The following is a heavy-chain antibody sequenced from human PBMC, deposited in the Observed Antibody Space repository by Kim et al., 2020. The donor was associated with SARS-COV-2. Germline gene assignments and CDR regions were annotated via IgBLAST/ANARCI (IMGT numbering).Heavy chain of an antibody. D-gene: IGHD1-26*01. CDR3: ARNTDGGSYTGWFDP. V-gene: IGHV4-38-2*02. J-gene: IGHJ5*02. CDR1: GYSISSGYY. Sequence: SETLSLTCTVSGYSISSGYYWGWIRQPPGKGLEWIGSIYHSGSTYYNSSLKSRVTISVDTSKNQFSLKLSSVTAADTAVYHCARNTDGGSYTGWFDPWGQGTLVTVS. CDR2: IYHSGST.